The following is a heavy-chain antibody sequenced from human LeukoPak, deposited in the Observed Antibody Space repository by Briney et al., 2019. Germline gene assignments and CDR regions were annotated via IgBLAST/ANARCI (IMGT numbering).Heavy chain of an antibody. V-gene: IGHV3-48*01. Sequence: PGGSLRLSCAASGFTFSSYEMNWVRQAPGKGLEWVSYISSFSSTIYYADSVMGRFTISRDNSKNTLYLQMNSLRAEDTAVYYCAPMVRGVINTPHPWGQGTLVTVSS. CDR1: GFTFSSYE. D-gene: IGHD3-10*01. CDR3: APMVRGVINTPHP. CDR2: ISSFSSTI. J-gene: IGHJ5*02.